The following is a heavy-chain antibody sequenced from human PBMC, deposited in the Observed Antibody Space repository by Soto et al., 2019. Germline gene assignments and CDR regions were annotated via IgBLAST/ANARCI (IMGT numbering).Heavy chain of an antibody. CDR2: FDPEDGET. D-gene: IGHD3-22*01. CDR1: GYTLTELS. V-gene: IGHV1-24*01. CDR3: AKDSSGYYGMDV. J-gene: IGHJ6*02. Sequence: ASVKVSCKVSGYTLTELSMHWVRQAPGKGLEWMGGFDPEDGETIYAQKFQGRVTMTEDTSTDTAYMELSSLRSEDTAVYYCAKDSSGYYGMDVWGQGTTVTVSS.